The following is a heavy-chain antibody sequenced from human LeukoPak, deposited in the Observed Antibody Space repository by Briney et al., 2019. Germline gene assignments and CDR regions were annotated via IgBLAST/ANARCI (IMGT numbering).Heavy chain of an antibody. V-gene: IGHV1-2*02. CDR2: INPNSGGT. Sequence: ASVKVSCKASGYTFTGYYMHWVRQAPGQGLEWMGWINPNSGGTNYAQKFYARVTMTRDTSISTAYMELSRLRSDDTAVFYCARSPDILTGENFDYWGQGTLVTVSS. D-gene: IGHD3-9*01. J-gene: IGHJ4*02. CDR3: ARSPDILTGENFDY. CDR1: GYTFTGYY.